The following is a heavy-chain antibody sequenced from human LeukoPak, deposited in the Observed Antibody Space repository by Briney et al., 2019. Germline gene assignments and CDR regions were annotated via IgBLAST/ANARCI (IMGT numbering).Heavy chain of an antibody. CDR3: ARHRGIGSGLDY. CDR2: ISSSSSYI. Sequence: PGGSLRLSCAASGFTFSSYSMNRVRQAPGKGLEWVSSISSSSSYIYYADSVKGRFTISRDNAKNSLYLQMNSLRAEDTAVYYCARHRGIGSGLDYWGQGTLVTVSS. CDR1: GFTFSSYS. V-gene: IGHV3-21*01. J-gene: IGHJ4*02. D-gene: IGHD6-19*01.